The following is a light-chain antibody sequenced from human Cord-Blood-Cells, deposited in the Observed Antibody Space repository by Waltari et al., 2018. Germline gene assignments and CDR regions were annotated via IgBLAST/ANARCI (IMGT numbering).Light chain of an antibody. CDR2: EVS. J-gene: IGLJ1*01. V-gene: IGLV2-14*01. CDR1: SIAAGGYNS. CDR3: SSYTSSSTYV. Sequence: QSALTQPATVSGSPRSSITTSCTRTSIAAGGYNSVSRYQQHPGKAPKLMIYEVSNRPSGVSNRFSGSKSGNTASLTISGLQAEDEADYYCSSYTSSSTYVFGTGTKVTVL.